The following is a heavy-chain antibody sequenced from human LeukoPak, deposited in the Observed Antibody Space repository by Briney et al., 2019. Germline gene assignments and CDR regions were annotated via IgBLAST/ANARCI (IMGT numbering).Heavy chain of an antibody. CDR3: AKNGRGYSSDYFDY. J-gene: IGHJ4*02. CDR1: GFTFSSYA. CDR2: ISGSGGST. D-gene: IGHD5-18*01. Sequence: GGSLRLSCAASGFTFSSYAMGWVRQAPGKGLEWVSAISGSGGSTYYADSVKGRFTISRDNSKNTLYLQMNTLRAGDTAVYSCAKNGRGYSSDYFDYWGQGTLVTVSS. V-gene: IGHV3-23*01.